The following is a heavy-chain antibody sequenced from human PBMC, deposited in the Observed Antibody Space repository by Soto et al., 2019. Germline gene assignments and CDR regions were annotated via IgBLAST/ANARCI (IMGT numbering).Heavy chain of an antibody. D-gene: IGHD5-12*01. CDR3: AHSDGGYEIIYFDF. CDR2: IYYNDDR. CDR1: GFSFTTAGVA. J-gene: IGHJ4*02. V-gene: IGHV2-5*01. Sequence: SGPTLVNPTQTLTLTCTFSGFSFTTAGVAVGWIRQTPGGSLEWLTLIYYNDDRRFSPSLKTRLTITGDTSKNQVVLSLTNVDPGDTATYFCAHSDGGYEIIYFDFWGQGIPVTV.